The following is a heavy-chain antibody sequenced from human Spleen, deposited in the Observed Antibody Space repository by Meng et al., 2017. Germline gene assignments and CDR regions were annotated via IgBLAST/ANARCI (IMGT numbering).Heavy chain of an antibody. J-gene: IGHJ4*02. CDR1: GFTFTDYG. CDR2: ISVSGDST. Sequence: GESLKISCAASGFTFTDYGMSWVRQAPGKGLELVSSISVSGDSTKYADSVKGRFTISRDNSKNTLYLQMNSLRAEDTAVYFCAKPYGSGDFDYWGQGTLVTGSS. V-gene: IGHV3-23*01. D-gene: IGHD3-10*01. CDR3: AKPYGSGDFDY.